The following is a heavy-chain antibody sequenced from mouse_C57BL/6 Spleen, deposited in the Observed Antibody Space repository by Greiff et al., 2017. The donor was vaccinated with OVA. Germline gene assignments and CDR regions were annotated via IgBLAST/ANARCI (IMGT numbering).Heavy chain of an antibody. Sequence: QVHVKQSGAELVRPGASVTLSCKASGYTFTDYEMHWVKQTPVHGLEWIGAIDPETGGTAYNQKFKGKAILTADKSSSTAYMELRSLTSEDSAVYYCTTFYYDYDPFDYWGQGTTLTVSS. D-gene: IGHD2-4*01. CDR2: IDPETGGT. J-gene: IGHJ2*01. CDR3: TTFYYDYDPFDY. V-gene: IGHV1-15*01. CDR1: GYTFTDYE.